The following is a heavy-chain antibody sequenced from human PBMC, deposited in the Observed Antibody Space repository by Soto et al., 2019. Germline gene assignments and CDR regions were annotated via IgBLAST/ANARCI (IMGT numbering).Heavy chain of an antibody. J-gene: IGHJ6*02. D-gene: IGHD2-2*01. CDR3: ARGTIVVVPAAPIRYYYGMDV. V-gene: IGHV1-69*06. CDR1: GGTFSSYA. CDR2: IIPIFGTA. Sequence: ASVKVSCKASGGTFSSYAISWVRQAPGQGLEWMGGIIPIFGTANYAQKFQGRVTITADKSTSTAYMELSSLRSEDTAVYYCARGTIVVVPAAPIRYYYGMDVWGQGTTVTVSS.